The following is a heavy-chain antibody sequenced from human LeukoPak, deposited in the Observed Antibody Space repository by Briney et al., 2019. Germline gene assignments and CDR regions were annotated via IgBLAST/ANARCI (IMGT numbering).Heavy chain of an antibody. D-gene: IGHD4-23*01. CDR1: GFTFSDYY. J-gene: IGHJ4*02. V-gene: IGHV3-11*04. Sequence: PGGSLRFSCAASGFTFSDYYMSWIRQAPGKGLEWVSYISSSGSTIYYADSVKGRFTISRDNAKNSLYLQMNSLRAEDTAVYYCARDPNYGGNSRYFDYWGQGTLVTVSS. CDR3: ARDPNYGGNSRYFDY. CDR2: ISSSGSTI.